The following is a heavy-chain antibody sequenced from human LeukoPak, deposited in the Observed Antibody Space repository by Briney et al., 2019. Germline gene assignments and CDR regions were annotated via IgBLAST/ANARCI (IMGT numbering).Heavy chain of an antibody. Sequence: KSGGSLRLSCAASGFTFSSYSMNWVRQAPGKGLEWVSSISSSSSYIYYADSVKGRFTISRDNAKNSLYLQMNSLRAEDTAVYYCARASAQGIAAAGDFDYWGQGTLVTVSS. CDR2: ISSSSSYI. D-gene: IGHD6-13*01. J-gene: IGHJ4*02. V-gene: IGHV3-21*01. CDR1: GFTFSSYS. CDR3: ARASAQGIAAAGDFDY.